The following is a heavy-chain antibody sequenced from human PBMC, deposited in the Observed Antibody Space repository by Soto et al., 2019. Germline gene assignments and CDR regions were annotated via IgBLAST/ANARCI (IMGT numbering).Heavy chain of an antibody. D-gene: IGHD6-13*01. CDR2: INHSGIT. J-gene: IGHJ5*02. V-gene: IGHV4-34*01. CDR1: GGSFSGYY. CDR3: ARGFIAAATGDNWFDP. Sequence: SETLSLTCAVYGGSFSGYYCSWIRQPPWKGLEWIGEINHSGITNYNPSLRSRVTISVDTSKNQFSLKLSSVTAADTAVYYCARGFIAAATGDNWFDPWGQRTLVAVCS.